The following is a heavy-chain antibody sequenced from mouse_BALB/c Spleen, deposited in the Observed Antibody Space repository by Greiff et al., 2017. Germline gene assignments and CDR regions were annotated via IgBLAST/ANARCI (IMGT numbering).Heavy chain of an antibody. Sequence: EVQRVESGGGLVQPGGSLKLSCAASGFTFSSYGMSWVRQTPDKRLELVATINSNGGSTYYPDSVKGRFTISRDNAKNTLYLQMSSLKSEDTAMYYCARDPEVPAWFAYWGQGTLVTVSA. V-gene: IGHV5-6-3*01. D-gene: IGHD2-14*01. CDR3: ARDPEVPAWFAY. CDR2: INSNGGST. J-gene: IGHJ3*01. CDR1: GFTFSSYG.